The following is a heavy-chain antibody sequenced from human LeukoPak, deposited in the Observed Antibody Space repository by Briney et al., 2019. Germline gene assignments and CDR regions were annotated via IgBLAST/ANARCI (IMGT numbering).Heavy chain of an antibody. Sequence: PSETLSLTCTVSGGSISSGGYYWSWIRQHPGKGLEWIGYIYYSGSTYYNPSLKSRVTISVDTSKNQFSLKLSSVTAADTAVYYGARVKVPPAPPQDPGGRFDPWGQGPLATVPS. CDR2: IYYSGST. J-gene: IGHJ5*02. CDR3: ARVKVPPAPPQDPGGRFDP. V-gene: IGHV4-31*03. D-gene: IGHD2-2*01. CDR1: GGSISSGGYY.